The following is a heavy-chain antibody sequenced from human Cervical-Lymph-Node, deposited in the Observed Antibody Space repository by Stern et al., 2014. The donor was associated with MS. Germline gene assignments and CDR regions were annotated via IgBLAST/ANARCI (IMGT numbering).Heavy chain of an antibody. CDR1: SSGGYY. J-gene: IGHJ3*02. CDR2: IYYSGST. D-gene: IGHD5-12*01. CDR3: ARNRGYSGYGTESDAFDI. Sequence: SSGGYYWSWIRQHPGKGLEWIGYIYYSGSTYYNPSLKSRVTISVDTSKNQFSLKLSSVTAADTAVYYCARNRGYSGYGTESDAFDIWGQGTMVTVSS. V-gene: IGHV4-31*02.